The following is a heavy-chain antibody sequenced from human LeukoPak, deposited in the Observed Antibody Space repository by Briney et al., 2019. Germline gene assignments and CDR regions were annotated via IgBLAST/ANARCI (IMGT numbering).Heavy chain of an antibody. D-gene: IGHD1-26*01. Sequence: SETLSLTCTVSGGSISTYYWSWMRQPPGRGLEWIGYIYYSGSTNHNPSLQSRVTISVDASKNQFSLKLSSVTAADTAVYYCARLGFSNSGSYLAPSDYWGQGTLVTVPS. CDR3: ARLGFSNSGSYLAPSDY. V-gene: IGHV4-59*08. CDR2: IYYSGST. J-gene: IGHJ4*02. CDR1: GGSISTYY.